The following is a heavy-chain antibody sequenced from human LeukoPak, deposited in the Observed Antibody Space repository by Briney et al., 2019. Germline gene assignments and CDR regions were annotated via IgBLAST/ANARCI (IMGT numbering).Heavy chain of an antibody. J-gene: IGHJ6*02. CDR1: GFTFTICG. Sequence: ASVKVSCKASGFTFTICGITWVRQAPGQGLEWMGWISAHNGDTKYAQKLQGRVTVTTDTSTSTAYMELRSLRSDDTAVYYCAREGYFGSGIDYYYGMDVWGQGTKVTVSS. CDR3: AREGYFGSGIDYYYGMDV. D-gene: IGHD3-10*01. CDR2: ISAHNGDT. V-gene: IGHV1-18*01.